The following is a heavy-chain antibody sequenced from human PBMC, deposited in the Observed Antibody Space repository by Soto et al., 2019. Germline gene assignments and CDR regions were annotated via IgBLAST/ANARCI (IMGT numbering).Heavy chain of an antibody. CDR2: ISAYNGNT. J-gene: IGHJ4*02. CDR1: GYTFTSYG. D-gene: IGHD3-22*01. V-gene: IGHV1-18*01. CDR3: ARVTQHITMIVVVPPIY. Sequence: QVQLVQSGAEVKKPGASVKISCKASGYTFTSYGISWVRQAPGQGLEWMGWISAYNGNTNYAQKLQGRVTMTTDISTSTAYMELRSLRSDDTAVYYSARVTQHITMIVVVPPIYWGQGTLVTVSS.